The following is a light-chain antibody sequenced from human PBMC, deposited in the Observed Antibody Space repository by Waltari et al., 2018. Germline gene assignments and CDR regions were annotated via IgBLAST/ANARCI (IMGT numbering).Light chain of an antibody. CDR2: STN. CDR1: SGSVSTSNY. V-gene: IGLV8-61*01. J-gene: IGLJ3*02. Sequence: QTVVTQEPSFSVSPGGTVTLTCGLSSGSVSTSNYPSWYQQTPGQAPRTLIYSTNTRSSGVPDRFSGSILRNKAALTITGAQADDESHYYCLLFMGSAIWVFGGGTKLTVV. CDR3: LLFMGSAIWV.